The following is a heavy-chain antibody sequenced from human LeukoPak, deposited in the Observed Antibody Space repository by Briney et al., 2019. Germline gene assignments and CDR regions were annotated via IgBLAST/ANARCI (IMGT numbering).Heavy chain of an antibody. D-gene: IGHD1-14*01. CDR2: IYYSGST. J-gene: IGHJ4*02. Sequence: SETLSLTCTVSGGSISSSSYYWGWIRQPPGKGLEWIGSIYYSGSTYYNPSLKSRVTISVDTSKNQFSLKLSSVTAADTAVYYCARHRKGYFDYWGQGTLVTVSS. V-gene: IGHV4-39*01. CDR3: ARHRKGYFDY. CDR1: GGSISSSSYY.